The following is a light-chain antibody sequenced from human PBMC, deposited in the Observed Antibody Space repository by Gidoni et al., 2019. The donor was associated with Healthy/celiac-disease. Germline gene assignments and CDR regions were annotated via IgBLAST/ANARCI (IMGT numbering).Light chain of an antibody. CDR1: RSNIGSNY. V-gene: IGLV1-47*01. J-gene: IGLJ2*01. Sequence: QSVLTQPPSASGTPGQRVTISCSGSRSNIGSNYVYWYQQLPGTAPKLLIYRNNQRPSGFPDRCSGSWSGTSASLAISWLRSEDEADYYCAAGDDSLSGVVFGGGTKLTVL. CDR2: RNN. CDR3: AAGDDSLSGVV.